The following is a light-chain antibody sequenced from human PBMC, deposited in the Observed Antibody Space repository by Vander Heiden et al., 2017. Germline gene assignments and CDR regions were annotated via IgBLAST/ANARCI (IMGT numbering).Light chain of an antibody. CDR3: QSYDSSLSGWV. J-gene: IGLJ3*02. V-gene: IGLV1-40*01. Sequence: QPVLTQPPSVSGAPGQRVTVSCPGGSSNIGSPYDVHWYQQLPGTAHKLLNYSNNNRPAGVTDRFAGSKCGTAASLAVTGLQAEDEADYYCQSYDSSLSGWVFGGGTKLTVL. CDR1: SSNIGSPYD. CDR2: SNN.